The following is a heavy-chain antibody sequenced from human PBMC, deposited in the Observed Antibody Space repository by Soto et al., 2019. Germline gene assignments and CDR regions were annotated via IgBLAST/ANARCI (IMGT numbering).Heavy chain of an antibody. Sequence: ASVKVSCKASGGAFSSYAISWVRQAPGQGLEWMGGIIPIFGTANYAQKFQGRVTITADESTSTAYMELSSLRSEDTAVYYCARVGSGSYYLYYFDYWGQGTLVTVSS. V-gene: IGHV1-69*13. CDR2: IIPIFGTA. J-gene: IGHJ4*02. CDR3: ARVGSGSYYLYYFDY. CDR1: GGAFSSYA. D-gene: IGHD1-26*01.